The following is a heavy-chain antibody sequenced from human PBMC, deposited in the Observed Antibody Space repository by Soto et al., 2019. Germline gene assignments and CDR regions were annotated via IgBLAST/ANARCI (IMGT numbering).Heavy chain of an antibody. D-gene: IGHD3-10*01. V-gene: IGHV4-30-4*01. J-gene: IGHJ5*02. Sequence: QVQLQESGPGLVKPSQTLSLTCTFSGGSISSGDYYWSWIRQPPGKGLEWIGYIYYSGSTYYNPSLKSRVTISVDTSRNQFSLKLSSVTAADTAVYYCARDLGRGVIISWFDPWGQGTLVTVSS. CDR3: ARDLGRGVIISWFDP. CDR1: GGSISSGDYY. CDR2: IYYSGST.